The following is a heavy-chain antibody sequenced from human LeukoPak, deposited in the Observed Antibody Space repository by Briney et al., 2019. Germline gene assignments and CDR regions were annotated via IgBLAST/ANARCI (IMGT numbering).Heavy chain of an antibody. CDR3: VRDEGVDRFGVVIEEYLDY. J-gene: IGHJ4*02. Sequence: ETLSLTCAVSGGSISSSNWWSWVRQAPGKGLEWVANIKQDGGEKYYVDSVEGRFTISRDNAKNSLYLQMNSLRVEDTAVYYCVRDEGVDRFGVVIEEYLDYWGQGTLVTVSS. CDR1: GGSISSSNW. CDR2: IKQDGGEK. V-gene: IGHV3-7*01. D-gene: IGHD3-3*01.